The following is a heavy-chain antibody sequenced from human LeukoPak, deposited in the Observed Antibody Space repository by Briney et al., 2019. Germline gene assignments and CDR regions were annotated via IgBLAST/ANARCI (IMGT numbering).Heavy chain of an antibody. CDR2: IYYSGSA. V-gene: IGHV4-31*03. CDR3: VGTFEDYSSGWYTRFDY. D-gene: IGHD6-19*01. J-gene: IGHJ4*02. CDR1: GGSISSGGYS. Sequence: SETLSLTCTVSGGSISSGGYSWSWIRQHPGEGLEWIGYIYYSGSAYYNPSLKSRVTISVDTSKNQFSLKLSSVTAADTAVYYCVGTFEDYSSGWYTRFDYWGQGTLVTVSS.